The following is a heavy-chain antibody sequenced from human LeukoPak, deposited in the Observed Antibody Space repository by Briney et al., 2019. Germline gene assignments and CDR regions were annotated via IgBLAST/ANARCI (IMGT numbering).Heavy chain of an antibody. CDR2: IYSGGST. V-gene: IGHV3-66*01. Sequence: GGSLRLSCAASGFTFSSYSMNWARQAPGKGLEWVSVIYSGGSTYYADSVKGRFTISRDNSKNTLYLQMNSLRAEDTAVYYCARSPSGWFKPEYYFDYWGQGTLVTVSS. CDR1: GFTFSSYS. CDR3: ARSPSGWFKPEYYFDY. J-gene: IGHJ4*02. D-gene: IGHD6-19*01.